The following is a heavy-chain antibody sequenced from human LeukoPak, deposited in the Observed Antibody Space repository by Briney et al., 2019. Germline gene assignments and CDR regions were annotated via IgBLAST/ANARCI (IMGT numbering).Heavy chain of an antibody. CDR1: GGSVSSGSYY. D-gene: IGHD3-16*01. V-gene: IGHV4-61*01. Sequence: PSETLSLTCTVSGGSVSSGSYYWSWIRQPPGKGLEWIGYIYYSGSTNFNPSLKSRVTISVDTPKNQFSLKLSSVTAADTAVYYCARGRLKAYYFDYWGQGTLVTVSS. CDR3: ARGRLKAYYFDY. CDR2: IYYSGST. J-gene: IGHJ4*02.